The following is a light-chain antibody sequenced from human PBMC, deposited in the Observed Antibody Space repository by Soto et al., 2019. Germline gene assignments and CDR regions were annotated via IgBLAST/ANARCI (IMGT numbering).Light chain of an antibody. V-gene: IGKV1-39*01. Sequence: DIQMTQSPSSLCASVGDRVTITCRASQSISTYLNAYQQKPGKAPRLLIYAASSLQSGVPSRFSGSASGTDFTLTISSLQPEAFATYYCQQSYNAPITFGQATRLHI. CDR1: QSISTY. CDR2: AAS. CDR3: QQSYNAPIT. J-gene: IGKJ5*01.